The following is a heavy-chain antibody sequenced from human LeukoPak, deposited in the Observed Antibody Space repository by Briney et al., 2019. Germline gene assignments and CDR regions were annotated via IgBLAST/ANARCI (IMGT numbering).Heavy chain of an antibody. CDR1: GFTFSSYG. CDR2: ISGSGGTT. Sequence: GGSLRLSCVASGFTFSSYGMSWVRQAPGMGLEWVSAISGSGGTTYYAASVRGRFTMSRDNSKNTVYLQMNSLRDEDTAVYYCARVAAEFDYWGQGTLVTVSS. J-gene: IGHJ4*02. V-gene: IGHV3-23*01. D-gene: IGHD6-25*01. CDR3: ARVAAEFDY.